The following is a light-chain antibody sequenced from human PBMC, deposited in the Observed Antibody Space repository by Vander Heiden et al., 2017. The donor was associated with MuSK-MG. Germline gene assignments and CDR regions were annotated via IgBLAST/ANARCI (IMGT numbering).Light chain of an antibody. CDR3: QQTYNTPHT. Sequence: DLHMTQSPFSLSASVGDRVTITCRSSQTISDYLNWYAQKPGKAPKLLIFAASSLQGGVPSRFTGSGSGTHFTLTISSLQPEDFATYYCQQTYNTPHTFGQGTKLEI. CDR2: AAS. CDR1: QTISDY. V-gene: IGKV1-39*01. J-gene: IGKJ2*01.